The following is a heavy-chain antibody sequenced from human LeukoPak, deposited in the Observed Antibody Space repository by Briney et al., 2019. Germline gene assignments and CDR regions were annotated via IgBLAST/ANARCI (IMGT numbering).Heavy chain of an antibody. CDR1: GFTFSDYY. CDR2: ISSSGSTI. Sequence: PGGSLRLSCAASGFTFSDYYMSWIRQAPGKGLEWVSYISSSGSTIYYADSVKGRFTISRDNAKNSLYLQMNSLRAEDTAVYYCARDTLLNSRYDFNYYYYMYVWGKGTTVTVSS. J-gene: IGHJ6*03. D-gene: IGHD2-2*01. V-gene: IGHV3-11*04. CDR3: ARDTLLNSRYDFNYYYYMYV.